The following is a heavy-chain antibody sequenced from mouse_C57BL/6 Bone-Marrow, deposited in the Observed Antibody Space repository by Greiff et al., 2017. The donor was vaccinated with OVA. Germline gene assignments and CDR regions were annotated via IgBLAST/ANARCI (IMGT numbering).Heavy chain of an antibody. CDR2: LHPNSGST. V-gene: IGHV1-64*01. CDR3: ARWANWDLEYYFDY. D-gene: IGHD4-1*01. J-gene: IGHJ2*01. Sequence: QVQLQQPGAELVKPGASVKLSCKASGYTFTSYWMHWVKQRPGQGLEWIGMLHPNSGSTNYNEKFKSKATLTVDKSSSTAYMQLSSLTSEDSAVYYCARWANWDLEYYFDYWGQGTTLTVSS. CDR1: GYTFTSYW.